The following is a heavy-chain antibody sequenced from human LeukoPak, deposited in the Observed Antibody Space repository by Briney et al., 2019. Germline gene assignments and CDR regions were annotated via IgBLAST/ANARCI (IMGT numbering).Heavy chain of an antibody. CDR2: IKYDGSEK. CDR3: SRSLDD. CDR1: GFTFVNHW. V-gene: IGHV3-7*01. Sequence: GGSLRVSCAASGFTFVNHWMDWVRQAPGKGLEWVANIKYDGSEKYYVDSVKGRFTISRDNAKKLVYLEMNSLRAEDTAVYYCSRSLDDWGQGTLVTVSS. J-gene: IGHJ4*02.